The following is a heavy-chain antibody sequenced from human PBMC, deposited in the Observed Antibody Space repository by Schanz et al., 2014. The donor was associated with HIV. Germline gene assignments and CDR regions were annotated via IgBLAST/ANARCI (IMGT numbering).Heavy chain of an antibody. CDR1: GFTFRTFS. D-gene: IGHD4-17*01. CDR2: ISPGGDTI. V-gene: IGHV3-48*04. Sequence: EVQLVESGGGLVQPGGTLRLSCATSGFTFRTFSMDWVRQSPGRGLEWLAYISPGGDTIYYAESVKGRFTISRDNAKNSLFLQMNSLRAEDTAMYYCARAGLHDYGDSGLDYWGQGTLVTVSS. J-gene: IGHJ4*02. CDR3: ARAGLHDYGDSGLDY.